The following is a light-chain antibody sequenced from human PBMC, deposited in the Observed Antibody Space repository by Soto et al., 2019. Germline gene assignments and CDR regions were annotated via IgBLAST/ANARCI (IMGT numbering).Light chain of an antibody. CDR1: QDIKKN. CDR2: RAS. V-gene: IGKV1-33*01. Sequence: DIQMTQSPSSLSASVGDRVTITCQASQDIKKNLDWYQQKPGETPQLLIYRASTLRGGVPSRFSGGGSGTYFTFTINSLQPEYFATYFCQQYEDLPFTFGQGTKLEIK. CDR3: QQYEDLPFT. J-gene: IGKJ2*01.